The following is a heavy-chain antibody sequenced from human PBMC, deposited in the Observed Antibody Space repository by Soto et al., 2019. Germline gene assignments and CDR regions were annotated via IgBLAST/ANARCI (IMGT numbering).Heavy chain of an antibody. Sequence: QVQLQESGPGLVKPSETLSLTCTVSGGSISSYYWSWIRQPPGKGLEWIGYIYYSGSTNYNPSLKRRVTISVDTSKNQFSLKLSSVTAADTAVYYCARDRYYDFWSGYPLLDVWGKGTTVTVSS. D-gene: IGHD3-3*01. V-gene: IGHV4-59*01. J-gene: IGHJ6*04. CDR2: IYYSGST. CDR1: GGSISSYY. CDR3: ARDRYYDFWSGYPLLDV.